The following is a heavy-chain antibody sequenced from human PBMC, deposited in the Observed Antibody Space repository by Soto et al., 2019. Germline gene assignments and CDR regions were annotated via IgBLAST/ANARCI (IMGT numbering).Heavy chain of an antibody. J-gene: IGHJ4*02. CDR2: IDPSDSQT. Sequence: PGESLKISCKGSGDSFAGYWITWVRQKPGKGLEWMGRIDPSDSQTYYSPSFRGHVTISATKSITTVFLQWSSLRASDTAMYYCARQIHDSDTGPTFQSSLDSWGQG. V-gene: IGHV5-10-1*01. CDR1: GDSFAGYW. CDR3: ARQIHDSDTGPTFQSSLDS. D-gene: IGHD5-18*01.